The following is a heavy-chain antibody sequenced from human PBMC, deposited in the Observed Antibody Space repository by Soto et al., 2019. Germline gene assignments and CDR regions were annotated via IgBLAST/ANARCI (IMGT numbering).Heavy chain of an antibody. J-gene: IGHJ6*02. CDR2: ISISGSNI. CDR3: ARSPELKFYYYGMDV. D-gene: IGHD1-7*01. Sequence: GGSLRLSCAASGFTFNDYYMIWIRQAPGKGLEWVAYISISGSNIYYAESVKGRFTISRDNAKNSLFLQMASLRDEDTAVYYCARSPELKFYYYGMDVWGQGTTVTVSS. V-gene: IGHV3-11*01. CDR1: GFTFNDYY.